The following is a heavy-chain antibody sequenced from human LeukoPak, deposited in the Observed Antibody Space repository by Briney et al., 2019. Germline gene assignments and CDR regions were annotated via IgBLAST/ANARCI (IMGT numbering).Heavy chain of an antibody. CDR2: VRPGDSAR. Sequence: GGSLRLSCAAFGFTFSNYPMNWVRQAPGKGLEWVSNVRPGDSARSYADSVGGRFTISRDDAKNSLYLQMNSLRDEDTAVYYCATDSHYAFDFWGLGTLVTVFS. D-gene: IGHD4-17*01. CDR1: GFTFSNYP. V-gene: IGHV3-48*02. CDR3: ATDSHYAFDF. J-gene: IGHJ4*02.